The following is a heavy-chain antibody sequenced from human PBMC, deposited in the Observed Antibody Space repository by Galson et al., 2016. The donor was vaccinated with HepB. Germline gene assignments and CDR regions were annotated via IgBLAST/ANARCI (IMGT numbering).Heavy chain of an antibody. CDR2: IYHSGST. V-gene: IGHV4-4*02. CDR3: IRAAPPTNWFDP. J-gene: IGHJ5*02. Sequence: SETLSLTCAVSGDSISSTNWWSWVRQPPGKGLEWIGEIYHSGSTNYNPSLKSRVTMSVDKSKNQFSLRLSSVTAADTAVYYCIRAAPPTNWFDPWGQGTLVTVSS. CDR1: GDSISSTNW. D-gene: IGHD3-3*02.